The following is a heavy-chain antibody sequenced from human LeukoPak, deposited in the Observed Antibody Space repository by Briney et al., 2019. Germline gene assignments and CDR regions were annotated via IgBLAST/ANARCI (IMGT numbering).Heavy chain of an antibody. CDR2: IYSGGST. D-gene: IGHD3-9*01. CDR1: GFTVSSNY. Sequence: GESLRLSCAASGFTVSSNYMSWVRQAPGKGLEWVSVIYSGGSTYYADSVKGRFTISRDNSKNTLYLQMNSLRAEATAVYYCARVSYRAPLRYFDWLSPGGAFDIWGQGTMVTVSS. J-gene: IGHJ3*02. V-gene: IGHV3-53*01. CDR3: ARVSYRAPLRYFDWLSPGGAFDI.